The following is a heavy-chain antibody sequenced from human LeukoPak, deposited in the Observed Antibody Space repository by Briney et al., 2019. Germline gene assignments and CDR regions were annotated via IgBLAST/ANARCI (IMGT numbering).Heavy chain of an antibody. CDR1: GFIVSSNY. D-gene: IGHD3-22*01. V-gene: IGHV3-53*01. CDR3: ARVQNSGYSDY. CDR2: IYSGNNT. J-gene: IGHJ4*02. Sequence: GGSLRLSCAASGFIVSSNYMSWVRQAPGKGLECVSVIYSGNNTYYADSVKGRFTISRDNSKNTLYLQMNSLRAEDTAMYYCARVQNSGYSDYWGQGTLVTVSS.